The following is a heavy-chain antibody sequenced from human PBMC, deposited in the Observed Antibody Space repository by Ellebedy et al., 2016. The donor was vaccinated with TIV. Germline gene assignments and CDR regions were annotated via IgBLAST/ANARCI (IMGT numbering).Heavy chain of an antibody. V-gene: IGHV3-30*18. Sequence: GGSLRLSCTTSGFSSSGFVFSANAMPWVRQAPGKGLEWVAFISHDGSTKYFGDSVKGRFSISRDNSKSTLYLQMNSLRPEDTAVYYCANRAGDRDYWGQGTLVAVSS. CDR3: ANRAGDRDY. D-gene: IGHD7-27*01. J-gene: IGHJ4*02. CDR1: GFSSSGFVFSANA. CDR2: ISHDGSTK.